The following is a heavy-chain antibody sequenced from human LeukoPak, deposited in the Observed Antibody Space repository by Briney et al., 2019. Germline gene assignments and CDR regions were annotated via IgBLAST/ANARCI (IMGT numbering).Heavy chain of an antibody. D-gene: IGHD1-14*01. V-gene: IGHV3-30-3*01. CDR2: ISYDGSNK. CDR3: ARDRYRGRLFDY. J-gene: IGHJ4*02. Sequence: GRSLRLSCAASGFTFSSYAMHWVRQAPGKGLEWVAVISYDGSNKYYADSVKGRFTISRDNSKNTLYLQMNSLRAEDTAVYYCARDRYRGRLFDYWGQGTLVTVSS. CDR1: GFTFSSYA.